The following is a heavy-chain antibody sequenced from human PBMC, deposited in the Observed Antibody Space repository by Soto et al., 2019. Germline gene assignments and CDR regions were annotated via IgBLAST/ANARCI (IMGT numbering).Heavy chain of an antibody. CDR1: GGSISSGGYY. CDR3: TRGYCISTSCYAWDWFDP. CDR2: IYYSGST. V-gene: IGHV4-31*03. Sequence: QVQLQESGPGLVKPSQTLSLTCTVSGGSISSGGYYWSWIRQHPGKGLEWIGYIYYSGSTYYTPSLKSRVTISLDTSKNQFSLKLSSVTAANTAVYYCTRGYCISTSCYAWDWFDPWGQGTLVTVSS. J-gene: IGHJ5*02. D-gene: IGHD2-2*01.